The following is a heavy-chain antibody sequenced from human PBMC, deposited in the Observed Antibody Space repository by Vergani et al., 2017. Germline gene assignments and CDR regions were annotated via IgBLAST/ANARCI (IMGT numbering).Heavy chain of an antibody. V-gene: IGHV3-23*01. CDR2: ISGSGGST. J-gene: IGHJ4*02. CDR1: GFTFSSYA. Sequence: EVQLLESGGGLVQPGGSLRLSCAASGFTFSSYAMSWVRQAPGKGVEWVSAISGSGGSTYYADSVKGRFTISRDNSKNTLYLQMNSLRAEDTAVYYCANQGYCTNGVCHRAFDYWGQGTLVTVSS. CDR3: ANQGYCTNGVCHRAFDY. D-gene: IGHD2-8*01.